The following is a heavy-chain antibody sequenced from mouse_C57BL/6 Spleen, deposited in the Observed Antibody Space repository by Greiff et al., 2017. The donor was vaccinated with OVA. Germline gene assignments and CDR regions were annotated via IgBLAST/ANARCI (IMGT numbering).Heavy chain of an antibody. D-gene: IGHD4-1*01. V-gene: IGHV1-64*01. CDR2: IHPNSGST. J-gene: IGHJ4*01. Sequence: QVQLQQPGAELVKPGASVKLSCKASGYTFTSYWMHWVKQRPGQGLEWIGMIHPNSGSTNYNEKFKSKATLTADKSSSTAYMQLRSLPSEDAAVYYCARLGLVLYAMDYWGQGTTVTVSS. CDR1: GYTFTSYW. CDR3: ARLGLVLYAMDY.